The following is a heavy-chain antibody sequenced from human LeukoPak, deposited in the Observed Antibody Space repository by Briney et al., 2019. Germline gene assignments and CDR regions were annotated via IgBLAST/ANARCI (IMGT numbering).Heavy chain of an antibody. CDR3: ASTIAAAGLIDY. Sequence: ASVKVSCKASGYTFTGYYMHWVRQAPGQGLEWMGWINPNSGGTNYAQKFQGRVTMTRDTFISTAYMELSRLRSDDTAVYYCASTIAAAGLIDYWGQGTLVTVSS. CDR1: GYTFTGYY. CDR2: INPNSGGT. J-gene: IGHJ4*02. V-gene: IGHV1-2*02. D-gene: IGHD6-13*01.